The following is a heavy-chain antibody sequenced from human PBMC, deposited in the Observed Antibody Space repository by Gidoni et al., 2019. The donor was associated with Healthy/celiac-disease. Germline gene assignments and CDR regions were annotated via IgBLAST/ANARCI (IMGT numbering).Heavy chain of an antibody. V-gene: IGHV3-15*01. D-gene: IGHD2-21*02. CDR1: GFTFSNAW. Sequence: EVQLVESGGGLVKPGGSLRLSCAASGFTFSNAWMSWVRQAPGKGLEWVGRIKSKTDGGTTDYAAPVKGRFTISRDDSKNTLYLQMNSLKTEDTAVYYCTTERVVVTVFSHFDPWGQGTLVTVSS. CDR2: IKSKTDGGTT. CDR3: TTERVVVTVFSHFDP. J-gene: IGHJ5*02.